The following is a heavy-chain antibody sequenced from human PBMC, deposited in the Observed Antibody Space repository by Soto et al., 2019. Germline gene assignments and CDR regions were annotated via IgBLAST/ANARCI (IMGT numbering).Heavy chain of an antibody. V-gene: IGHV4-39*01. Sequence: SETLSLTCTVSGGPISSSSYYWGWIRQPPGKGLEWIGSIYYSGSTYYNPSLKSRVTISVDTSKNQFSLKLSSVTAADTAVYYCARHTLPIPDGMDVWGQGTTVTVSS. CDR2: IYYSGST. CDR1: GGPISSSSYY. J-gene: IGHJ6*02. CDR3: ARHTLPIPDGMDV. D-gene: IGHD2-21*01.